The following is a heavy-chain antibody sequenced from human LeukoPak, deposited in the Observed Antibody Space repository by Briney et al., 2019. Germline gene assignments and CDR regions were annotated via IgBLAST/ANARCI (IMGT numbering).Heavy chain of an antibody. V-gene: IGHV3-21*01. CDR2: ISSESAYI. D-gene: IGHD5-12*01. CDR3: ARGETGSSGYDWVY. J-gene: IGHJ4*02. Sequence: GGSLRLSCVGSGFTFSSYSMNWVRQAPGKGLERVSSISSESAYILYADLVKGRFTTSRDNAKNSLYLHLDSLRAEDTAVYYCARGETGSSGYDWVYWGQGTPVTVSS. CDR1: GFTFSSYS.